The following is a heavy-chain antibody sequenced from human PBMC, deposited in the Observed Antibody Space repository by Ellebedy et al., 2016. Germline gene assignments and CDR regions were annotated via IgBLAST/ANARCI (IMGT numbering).Heavy chain of an antibody. J-gene: IGHJ6*03. V-gene: IGHV1-8*01. D-gene: IGHD5-18*01. Sequence: ASVKVSXXASGYTFTSYDINWVRQATGQGLEWMGWMNPNSGNTGYVQKFQGRVTMTRNTSISTAYMEVSSLRSEDTAVYFCARGQRGYSYNFYYYMDVWGKGTTVTVSS. CDR3: ARGQRGYSYNFYYYMDV. CDR1: GYTFTSYD. CDR2: MNPNSGNT.